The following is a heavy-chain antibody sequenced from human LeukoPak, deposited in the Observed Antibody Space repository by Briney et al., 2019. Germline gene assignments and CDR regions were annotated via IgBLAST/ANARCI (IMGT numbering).Heavy chain of an antibody. V-gene: IGHV4-39*07. CDR1: GGSISSSSYY. D-gene: IGHD3-10*01. J-gene: IGHJ4*02. CDR3: ARDYYGSGSYNY. Sequence: SETLSLTCTVSGGSISSSSYYWGWIRQPPGKGLEWIGSIYYSGSTYYNPSLKSRVTISVDTSKNQFSLKLSSVTAADTAVYYCARDYYGSGSYNYWGQGTLATVSS. CDR2: IYYSGST.